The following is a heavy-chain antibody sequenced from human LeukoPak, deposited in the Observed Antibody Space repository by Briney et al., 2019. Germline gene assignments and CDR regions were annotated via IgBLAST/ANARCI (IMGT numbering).Heavy chain of an antibody. V-gene: IGHV4-59*01. CDR1: DDSISDYY. Sequence: SETLSLTCTVSDDSISDYYRGWIRQPPGKGLEWIGYFHNSGTSTYNPSLKSRVTISADTSKNQFSLKLNSLTTADTAVYYCTRGAGWLIDYWGQGILVTVFS. D-gene: IGHD3-16*01. J-gene: IGHJ4*02. CDR2: FHNSGTS. CDR3: TRGAGWLIDY.